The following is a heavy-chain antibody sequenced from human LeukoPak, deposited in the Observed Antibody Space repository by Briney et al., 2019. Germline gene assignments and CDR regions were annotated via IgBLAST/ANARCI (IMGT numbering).Heavy chain of an antibody. J-gene: IGHJ2*01. CDR1: GGSISSYY. Sequence: SPSETLSLTCTVSGGSISSYYWSWIRQPAGKGLEWIGRIYSSGSTNYNPSLKSRVTMSVDTSKNQFSLKLTSVTAADTAVYYCARDFAGDSRHEYWYFDLWGRGTLVTVSS. V-gene: IGHV4-4*07. CDR2: IYSSGST. CDR3: ARDFAGDSRHEYWYFDL. D-gene: IGHD3-16*01.